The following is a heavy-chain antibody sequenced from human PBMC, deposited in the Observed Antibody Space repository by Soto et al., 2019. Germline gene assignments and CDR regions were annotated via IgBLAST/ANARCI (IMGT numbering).Heavy chain of an antibody. CDR1: GDSIRSYY. Sequence: SETLSLTCSVSGDSIRSYYWTWIRQPPGKGLQWIGYVFHTGNTNYNPSLKSRVTISEDASKNQFSLKLSSVTAADTAVYYCARDFPYSSSWYAGFDYWGQGTLVTVSS. CDR2: VFHTGNT. CDR3: ARDFPYSSSWYAGFDY. J-gene: IGHJ4*02. D-gene: IGHD6-13*01. V-gene: IGHV4-59*12.